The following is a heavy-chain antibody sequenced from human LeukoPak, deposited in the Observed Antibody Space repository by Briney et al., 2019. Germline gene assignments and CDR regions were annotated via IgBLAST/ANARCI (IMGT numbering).Heavy chain of an antibody. D-gene: IGHD6-25*01. CDR3: AKNSGYSWQYFFDY. V-gene: IGHV3-23*01. Sequence: GGSLRLSCAASGFTFDDYGMSWVRQAPGKGLEWVSAISGGGGPTYYADSVKGRFTISRDNSKNTLYLQMNSLRAEDAAVYFCAKNSGYSWQYFFDYWGQGTLVTVSS. CDR1: GFTFDDYG. CDR2: ISGGGGPT. J-gene: IGHJ4*02.